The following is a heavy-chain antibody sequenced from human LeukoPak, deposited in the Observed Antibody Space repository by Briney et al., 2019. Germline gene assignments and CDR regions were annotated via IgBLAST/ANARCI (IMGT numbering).Heavy chain of an antibody. Sequence: ASVKVSCKASGYTFTSYDINWVRQAPGQGLEWMGWMNPNSGNTGYAQKFQGRVTMTRNTSISTAYMELSSLRSEDTAVYYCARVGGSSPYFDYWGQGTLVTVSS. V-gene: IGHV1-8*01. D-gene: IGHD1-26*01. J-gene: IGHJ4*02. CDR2: MNPNSGNT. CDR1: GYTFTSYD. CDR3: ARVGGSSPYFDY.